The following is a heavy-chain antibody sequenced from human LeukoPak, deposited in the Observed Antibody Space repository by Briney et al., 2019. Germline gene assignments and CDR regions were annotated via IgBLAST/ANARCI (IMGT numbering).Heavy chain of an antibody. CDR3: ARDRSLGIIDY. V-gene: IGHV4-59*01. CDR1: GDXISSYY. Sequence: SETLSLTCIVSGDXISSYYCSWIRQPPGKGLEWIGDIYYSGSTNYNPSLKSRVTISVDASKNHFSLKLSSVTAADTAVYYCARDRSLGIIDYWGQGTLVTVSS. D-gene: IGHD3-16*01. J-gene: IGHJ4*02. CDR2: IYYSGST.